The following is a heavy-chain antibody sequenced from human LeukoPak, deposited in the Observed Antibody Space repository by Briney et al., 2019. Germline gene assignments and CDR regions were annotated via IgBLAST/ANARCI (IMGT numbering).Heavy chain of an antibody. D-gene: IGHD3-10*01. CDR1: GFTFSSYS. CDR2: ISGGGSST. V-gene: IGHV3-23*01. CDR3: AKVGYYYGSGSYYSPFDY. J-gene: IGHJ4*02. Sequence: GGSLRLSCAASGFTFSSYSMSWVRQAPGKGLEWVSAISGGGSSTYYADSVKGRFTISRDNSKNTLYLQMNSLRAEDTAVYYCAKVGYYYGSGSYYSPFDYWGQGTLVTVSS.